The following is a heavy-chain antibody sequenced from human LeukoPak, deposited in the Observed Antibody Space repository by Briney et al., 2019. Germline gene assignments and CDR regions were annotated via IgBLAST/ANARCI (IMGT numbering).Heavy chain of an antibody. CDR1: GFTFTIFG. V-gene: IGHV3-48*01. J-gene: IGHJ4*02. CDR2: IDARSGIT. Sequence: GGSLRLSCAASGFTFTIFGLNWVRQAPGKGPEWVSYIDARSGITYYADSVQGRFTISRDDARESVFLQMDGLRVDDTAVYYCARFVRGYYYFDYWGQGTLVTVSS. CDR3: ARFVRGYYYFDY. D-gene: IGHD1-1*01.